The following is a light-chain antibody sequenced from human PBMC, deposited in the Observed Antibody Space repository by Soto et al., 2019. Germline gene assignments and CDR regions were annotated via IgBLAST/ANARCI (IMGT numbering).Light chain of an antibody. CDR3: MQGIQLPNT. Sequence: DIVMTQSPLSLPVTPGEPASISCRSSQSLLHSNGYNYLDWYLQKPGQSPQLLIYLGSNRASGVPDRFSGSGSGTDFTLKISRVEAEDVGVYYCMQGIQLPNTFGQGTRLEIK. CDR2: LGS. V-gene: IGKV2-28*01. CDR1: QSLLHSNGYNY. J-gene: IGKJ5*01.